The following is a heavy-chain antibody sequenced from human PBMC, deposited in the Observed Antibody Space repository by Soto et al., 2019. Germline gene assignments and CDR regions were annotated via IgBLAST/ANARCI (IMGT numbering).Heavy chain of an antibody. D-gene: IGHD2-2*01. V-gene: IGHV3-30*07. CDR2: IFFDGSDK. CDR1: GFAFSTYT. J-gene: IGHJ6*02. Sequence: GGSLRLSCAASGFAFSTYTMHWVRQAPGKGLEWVAIIFFDGSDKYYADSVWGRFTISRDNSGITLFLEMYSLRSEDTAVYYCARYIPGVRYYGMDVWGQGT. CDR3: ARYIPGVRYYGMDV.